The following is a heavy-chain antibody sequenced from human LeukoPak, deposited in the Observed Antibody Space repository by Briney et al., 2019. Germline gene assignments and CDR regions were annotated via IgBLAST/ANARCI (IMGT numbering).Heavy chain of an antibody. Sequence: GGSLRLSCAASGFTFSSYWMHGVRQAPGKGLVWVSRNGSSTSYADSVKGRFTISRDNAKNTLYLQMSTLRAEDTSVYYCARDRNTGSSYENLFEYWGQGSLVTVSS. CDR2: NGSST. D-gene: IGHD1-26*01. CDR3: ARDRNTGSSYENLFEY. V-gene: IGHV3-74*01. CDR1: GFTFSSYW. J-gene: IGHJ4*02.